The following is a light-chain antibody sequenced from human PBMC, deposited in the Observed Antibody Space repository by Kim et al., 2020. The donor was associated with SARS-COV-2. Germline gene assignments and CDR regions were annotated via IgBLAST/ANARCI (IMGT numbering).Light chain of an antibody. CDR1: SGSIASNY. CDR3: QSYDNHLWV. Sequence: NFMLTQPHSVSESPGKTATISCTRISGSIASNYIQWYQQRPGSSPIIVIYEDDRRPSGVPDRCSASIDSSSNSASLTISGLKTEDEADYYCQSYDNHLWVFGGGTQLTVL. V-gene: IGLV6-57*01. CDR2: EDD. J-gene: IGLJ3*02.